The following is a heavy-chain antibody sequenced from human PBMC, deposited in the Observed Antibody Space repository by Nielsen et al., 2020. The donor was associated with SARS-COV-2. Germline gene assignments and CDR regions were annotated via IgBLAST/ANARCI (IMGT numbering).Heavy chain of an antibody. CDR2: IYSGGST. D-gene: IGHD3-10*01. CDR1: GFTVSSNY. CDR3: ARYGSGIFYGMDV. Sequence: GKSLKISCAASGFTVSSNYMSWVRQAPGKGLEWVSVIYSGGSTYYADSVKGRFTISRDNSKNTLYLQMNSLRAEDTAVYYCARYGSGIFYGMDVWGQGTTVTVSS. J-gene: IGHJ6*02. V-gene: IGHV3-53*01.